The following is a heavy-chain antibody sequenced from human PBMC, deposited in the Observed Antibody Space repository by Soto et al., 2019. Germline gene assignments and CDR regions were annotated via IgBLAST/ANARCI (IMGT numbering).Heavy chain of an antibody. V-gene: IGHV3-15*07. D-gene: IGHD2-15*01. Sequence: EVQLVDSGGGLVKPGGSLRLSCEASGFSFSNAWMNWVRQAPGKGLEWVGRIKTRDAGERTNYAAPVQGRFTISRDDSKNTLYQQMNSLKTEDTAVYYCTTGSVEGFWGQGTTVTGSS. CDR1: GFSFSNAW. J-gene: IGHJ6*02. CDR3: TTGSVEGF. CDR2: IKTRDAGERT.